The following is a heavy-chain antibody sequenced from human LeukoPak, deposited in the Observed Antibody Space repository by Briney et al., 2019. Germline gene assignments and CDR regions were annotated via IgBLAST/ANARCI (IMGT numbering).Heavy chain of an antibody. V-gene: IGHV3-23*01. CDR3: ARRARVRMVYFYYFMDI. J-gene: IGHJ6*03. Sequence: GFLRLSCVASGFTLSSYAMNWVRQAPGKGLEWLSLISDSPDITYYTDSVKGRFTISRSNPNNTVYLQMNNLRAEDTAVYYCARRARVRMVYFYYFMDIWGKGTTVTVSS. CDR2: ISDSPDIT. D-gene: IGHD2-8*01. CDR1: GFTLSSYA.